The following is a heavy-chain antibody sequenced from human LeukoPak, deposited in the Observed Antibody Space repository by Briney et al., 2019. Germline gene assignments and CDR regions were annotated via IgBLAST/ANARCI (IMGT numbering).Heavy chain of an antibody. CDR3: ARGLKDIVVVVAAISDAFDI. J-gene: IGHJ3*02. V-gene: IGHV1-8*03. CDR2: MNPNRGNT. D-gene: IGHD2-15*01. CDR1: GYTFTSYD. Sequence: GASVKVSCKASGYTFTSYDINSVRQATGQGVEWMGWMNPNRGNTGYAQKFQGRVTITRNTSIRTAYMELSSLRSEDTAVYYCARGLKDIVVVVAAISDAFDIWGQGTMVTVSS.